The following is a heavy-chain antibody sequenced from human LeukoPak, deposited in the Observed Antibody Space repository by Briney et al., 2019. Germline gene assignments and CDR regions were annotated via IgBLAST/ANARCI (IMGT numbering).Heavy chain of an antibody. CDR2: FDPEDGET. V-gene: IGHV1-24*01. CDR3: ATDPSPYYYDSSGYMD. J-gene: IGHJ4*02. Sequence: ASVKVSCKVSGYTLTELSMHWVRQAPGKGLEWMGGFDPEDGETIYAQKFQGRVTMTEDTSTGTAYMELSSLRSEDTAVYYCATDPSPYYYDSSGYMDWGQGTLVTVSS. D-gene: IGHD3-22*01. CDR1: GYTLTELS.